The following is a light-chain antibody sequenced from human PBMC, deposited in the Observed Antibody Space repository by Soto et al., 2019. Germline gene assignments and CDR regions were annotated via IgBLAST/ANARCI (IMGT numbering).Light chain of an antibody. CDR1: SSDVGGYNY. J-gene: IGLJ1*01. CDR2: DVS. V-gene: IGLV2-8*01. CDR3: SLYAGSNIPSV. Sequence: QSVLTQPPSASGSPGQSVTISCTGTSSDVGGYNYVSWYQQHPGKAPKLMIYDVSKRPSGVPDRFSGSKSGNTASLTVSGLQAEDEADYYCSLYAGSNIPSVFGTGTKLTVL.